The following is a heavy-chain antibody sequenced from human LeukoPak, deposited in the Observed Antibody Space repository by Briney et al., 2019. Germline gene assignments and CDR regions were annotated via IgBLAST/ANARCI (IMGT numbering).Heavy chain of an antibody. CDR2: IYTDGST. D-gene: IGHD3-22*01. CDR1: GFTVSNNY. Sequence: GGSLRLSCAASGFTVSNNYMSWVRQAPGKGLEWVSVIYTDGSTYYADSVKGRFTISRDNSKNTLYLQMNSLRAEDTAVYYCAGGYDSSGYSFDYWGQGILVTVSS. V-gene: IGHV3-53*01. CDR3: AGGYDSSGYSFDY. J-gene: IGHJ4*02.